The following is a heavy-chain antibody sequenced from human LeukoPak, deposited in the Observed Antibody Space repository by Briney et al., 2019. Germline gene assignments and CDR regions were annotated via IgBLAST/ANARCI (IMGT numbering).Heavy chain of an antibody. CDR3: ARGGLPKPFDY. CDR2: ISSSGSII. Sequence: GGSLRLSCAASGFTFSSYEMNWVRQAPGKGLEWVSYISSSGSIIYYADSVKGRFTISRDNARDSLYLQMNSLRAEDTAVYYCARGGLPKPFDYWGQGTLVTVSS. CDR1: GFTFSSYE. V-gene: IGHV3-48*03. J-gene: IGHJ4*02. D-gene: IGHD1-14*01.